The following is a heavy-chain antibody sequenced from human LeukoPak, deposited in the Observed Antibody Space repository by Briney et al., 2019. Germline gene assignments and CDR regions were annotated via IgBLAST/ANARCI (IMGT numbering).Heavy chain of an antibody. CDR2: INHSGST. J-gene: IGHJ5*02. Sequence: SETLSLTCAVYGGSFSGYYWSWLRQPPGKGLEWIGEINHSGSTNYNPSLKSRVTISVDTSKNQFSLKLSSVTAADTAVYYCARGEVVVVVPAAMRYNWFDPWGQGTLVTVSS. CDR3: ARGEVVVVVPAAMRYNWFDP. CDR1: GGSFSGYY. D-gene: IGHD2-2*01. V-gene: IGHV4-34*01.